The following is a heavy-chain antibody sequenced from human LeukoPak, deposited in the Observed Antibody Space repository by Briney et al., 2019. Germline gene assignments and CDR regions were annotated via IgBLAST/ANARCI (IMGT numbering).Heavy chain of an antibody. D-gene: IGHD3-9*01. CDR3: ALDAGDDILTGDFDY. CDR2: IYYSGST. J-gene: IGHJ4*02. CDR1: GGSISSYY. Sequence: SGTLSLTCTVSGGSISSYYWSWIRQPPGKGLEWIGYIYYSGSTNYNPSLKSRVTISVDTSKNQFSLKLSSVTAADTAVYYCALDAGDDILTGDFDYWGQGTLVTVSS. V-gene: IGHV4-59*12.